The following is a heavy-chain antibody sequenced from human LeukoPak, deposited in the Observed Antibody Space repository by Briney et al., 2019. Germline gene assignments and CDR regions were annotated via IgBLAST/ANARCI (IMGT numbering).Heavy chain of an antibody. J-gene: IGHJ5*02. CDR3: ASVDTRDWFDP. CDR2: ISYDGSNK. V-gene: IGHV3-30*03. CDR1: GFTFSSYA. D-gene: IGHD5-18*01. Sequence: GGSLRLSCAASGFTFSSYAMHWVRQAPGKGLEWVALISYDGSNKYYADSVKGRFTISRDNSKNTLYLQMNSLRAEDTAVYYCASVDTRDWFDPWGQGTLVTVSS.